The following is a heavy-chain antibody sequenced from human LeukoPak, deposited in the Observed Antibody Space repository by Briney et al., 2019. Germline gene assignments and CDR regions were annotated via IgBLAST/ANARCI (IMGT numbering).Heavy chain of an antibody. Sequence: PSETLSLTCTVSGGSISSGSYYWGWIRHPPGKGLEWIGSIHFSGANYCNPSLKSRVTISVDTSKNQFSLTLSSLTAADTAVYYCARQDSSGWYGSFDYWGQGILVTVSS. CDR2: IHFSGAN. V-gene: IGHV4-39*01. D-gene: IGHD6-19*01. CDR3: ARQDSSGWYGSFDY. J-gene: IGHJ4*02. CDR1: GGSISSGSYY.